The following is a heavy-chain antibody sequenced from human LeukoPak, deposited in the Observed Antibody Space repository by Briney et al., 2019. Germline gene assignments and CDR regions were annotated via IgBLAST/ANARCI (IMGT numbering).Heavy chain of an antibody. D-gene: IGHD3-16*02. CDR2: VNHRGIS. CDR1: GGHFSGYF. J-gene: IGHJ4*02. V-gene: IGHV4-34*01. Sequence: SETLSLTCAVSGGHFSGYFWTWIRQPPGKGPEWIGEVNHRGISNYHPSLRSRVSISVGTSSNQFSLKLTSVTTAHTAVYYCARRPPSMITSGGIVGHFDYWGPGTLVTVSS. CDR3: ARRPPSMITSGGIVGHFDY.